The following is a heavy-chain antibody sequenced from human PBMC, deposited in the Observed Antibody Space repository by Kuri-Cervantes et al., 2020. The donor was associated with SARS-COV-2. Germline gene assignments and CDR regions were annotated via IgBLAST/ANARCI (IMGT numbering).Heavy chain of an antibody. CDR2: INPNSGGT. CDR1: GYTFTGYY. CDR3: ARGRYDFWSGPAGGYPYGMDV. Sequence: ASVKVSCKASGYTFTGYYMHWVRQAPGQGLEWMGWINPNSGGTNYAQKFQGWVTMTRDTSISTAYMEPSRLRSEDTAVYYCARGRYDFWSGPAGGYPYGMDVWGQGTTVTVSS. J-gene: IGHJ6*02. D-gene: IGHD3-3*01. V-gene: IGHV1-2*04.